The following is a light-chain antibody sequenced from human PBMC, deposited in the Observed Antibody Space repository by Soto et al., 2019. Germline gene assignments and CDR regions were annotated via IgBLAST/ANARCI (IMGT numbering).Light chain of an antibody. J-gene: IGKJ4*01. CDR2: KTS. Sequence: DIPMTQSPSTLSASVGDRVTITCRASQSISHWLAWYQQKPGKAPKLLIYKTSNLDSGVPSRFSGSGSGTEFSLTISILQPDDFATYYCQQYKSFSLTFGGGTRVEVK. V-gene: IGKV1-5*03. CDR1: QSISHW. CDR3: QQYKSFSLT.